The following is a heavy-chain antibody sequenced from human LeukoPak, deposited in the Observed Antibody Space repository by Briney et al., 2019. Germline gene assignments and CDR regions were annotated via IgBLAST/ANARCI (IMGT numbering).Heavy chain of an antibody. Sequence: GASVKVSCKASGYTFTGYYMHWVRQAPGQGLEWMGWTNPNSGGTNYAQKFQGRVTMTRDTSISTAYMELSRLRSDDTAVYYCARAVVVPAAMLDYFDYWGQGTLVTVSS. J-gene: IGHJ4*02. CDR2: TNPNSGGT. CDR1: GYTFTGYY. V-gene: IGHV1-2*02. CDR3: ARAVVVPAAMLDYFDY. D-gene: IGHD2-2*01.